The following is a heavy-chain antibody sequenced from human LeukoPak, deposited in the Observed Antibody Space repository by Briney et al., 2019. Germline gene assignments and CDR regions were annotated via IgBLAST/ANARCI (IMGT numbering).Heavy chain of an antibody. V-gene: IGHV4-59*10. CDR1: GGSFSGYY. CDR2: IDTSGNT. D-gene: IGHD3-10*01. J-gene: IGHJ6*03. Sequence: SETLSLTCAVYGGSFSGYYWSWIRQPPGKGLEWIGRIDTSGNTKYNPSLKSRVTMSLDTSKNHFSLEVMSVTSADTALYYCARAAGGDAVYYGSGRRYYSYYMDVWGKGTSVTISS. CDR3: ARAAGGDAVYYGSGRRYYSYYMDV.